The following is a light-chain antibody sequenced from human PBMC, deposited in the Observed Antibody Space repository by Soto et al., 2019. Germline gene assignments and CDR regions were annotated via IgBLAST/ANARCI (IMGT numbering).Light chain of an antibody. V-gene: IGKV1-5*01. J-gene: IGKJ1*01. CDR2: DAS. CDR3: QHYNSYFPWM. Sequence: DIQMTQSPSTLSASIGDRVTITCRASQSINNWLAWYQQKPGKAPKLLIYDASTLESGVPSRFSGSGSETEFTLTISRLQPDDFATYYCQHYNSYFPWMFGQGTKVDIK. CDR1: QSINNW.